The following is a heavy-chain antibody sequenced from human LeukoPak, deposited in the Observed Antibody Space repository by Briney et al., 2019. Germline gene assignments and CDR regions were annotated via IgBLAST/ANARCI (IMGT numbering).Heavy chain of an antibody. Sequence: GASLRLSCAASGFTFSNYAMSWVRQAPGKGLGWVSAITGSGGGTYYADSVKGRFTFSRDNSKNTLYLQMNSLRAEDTAVYYCAKWGDYDVLTGYYDPDYWGQGTLVTVSS. CDR1: GFTFSNYA. V-gene: IGHV3-23*01. J-gene: IGHJ4*02. CDR3: AKWGDYDVLTGYYDPDY. CDR2: ITGSGGGT. D-gene: IGHD3-9*01.